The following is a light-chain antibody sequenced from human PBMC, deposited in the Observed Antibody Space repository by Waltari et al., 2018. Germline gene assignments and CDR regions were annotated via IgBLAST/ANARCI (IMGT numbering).Light chain of an antibody. V-gene: IGKV2-24*01. CDR1: QSLVHSDGHTY. CDR3: MQATQFPLT. Sequence: DIAMTPNPLSSPVTLGQPASISCRSSQSLVHSDGHTYLSWLQQRPGQPPRLLIYKISNRCSGGPDRFSGSGAGIDFTLKISRVEAEDVGVDYCMQATQFPLTFGQGTKVEIK. CDR2: KIS. J-gene: IGKJ1*01.